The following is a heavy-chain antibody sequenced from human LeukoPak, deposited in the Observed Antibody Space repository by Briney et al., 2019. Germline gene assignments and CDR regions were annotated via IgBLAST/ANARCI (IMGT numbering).Heavy chain of an antibody. D-gene: IGHD1-26*01. CDR3: ARGLSGTYSSYFFDS. CDR2: ISYDGSNK. Sequence: GGSLRLSCAASGFTFSDYSLHWVRQAPGKGLEWVALISYDGSNKYYADSVKGRFTISRDNSNNRLYLQMNSLRAEDTTVYYCARGLSGTYSSYFFDSWGQGTLVTVSS. V-gene: IGHV3-30*04. J-gene: IGHJ4*02. CDR1: GFTFSDYS.